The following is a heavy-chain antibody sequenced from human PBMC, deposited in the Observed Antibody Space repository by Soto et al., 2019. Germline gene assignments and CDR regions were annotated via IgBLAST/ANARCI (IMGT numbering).Heavy chain of an antibody. CDR2: INTNSGNT. J-gene: IGHJ5*02. V-gene: IGHV1-8*01. CDR1: LYTFTSYD. Sequence: ASVNGAWNACLYTFTSYDINWLRQASVQCLEWIGWINTNSGNTGYAQKFQGRVTMTRNTSISTAYMELSSLRSEDTAVYYCARQPYDFWSGYENNWFDPWGQGTLVTVSS. CDR3: ARQPYDFWSGYENNWFDP. D-gene: IGHD3-3*01.